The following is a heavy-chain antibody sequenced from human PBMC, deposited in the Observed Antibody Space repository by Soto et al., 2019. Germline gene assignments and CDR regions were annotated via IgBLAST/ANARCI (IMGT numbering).Heavy chain of an antibody. CDR2: TYYRSKWYN. CDR1: GDSVSSNSAA. J-gene: IGHJ5*02. CDR3: AREGPSGYVPRDGYNHWFDP. D-gene: IGHD5-12*01. V-gene: IGHV6-1*01. Sequence: SQTLSLTCAISGDSVSSNSAAWNWIRQSPSRGLEWLGRTYYRSKWYNDYAVSVKSRITINPDTSKNQFSLQLNSVTPEDTAVYYCAREGPSGYVPRDGYNHWFDPWGQGTLVTVSS.